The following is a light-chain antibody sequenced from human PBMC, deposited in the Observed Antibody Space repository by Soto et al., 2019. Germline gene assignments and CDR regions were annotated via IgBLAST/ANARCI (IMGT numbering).Light chain of an antibody. V-gene: IGKV1-5*01. CDR3: QQSNSKPWT. Sequence: DIQMTQSPSTLSASVGDRVTITCRASQGISRWLAWYQQKPGTAPKLLIYEASILASGVPSRFSGSGSGTEFTLTISSLQPSDFATYYCQQSNSKPWTFGQGTRVEIK. CDR1: QGISRW. J-gene: IGKJ1*01. CDR2: EAS.